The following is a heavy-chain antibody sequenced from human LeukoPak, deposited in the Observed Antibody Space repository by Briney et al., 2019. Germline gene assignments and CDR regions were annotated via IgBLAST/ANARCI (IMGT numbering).Heavy chain of an antibody. CDR2: IIPIFGIA. J-gene: IGHJ6*02. D-gene: IGHD3-3*01. V-gene: IGHV1-69*04. CDR3: ARALITIFGVVPKYYYYGMDV. Sequence: SSVKVSCKASGGTFSSYAISWVRQAPGQGPEWMGRIIPIFGIANYAQKFQGRVTITADKSTSTAYMELSSLRSEDTAVYYCARALITIFGVVPKYYYYGMDVWGQGTTVTVSS. CDR1: GGTFSSYA.